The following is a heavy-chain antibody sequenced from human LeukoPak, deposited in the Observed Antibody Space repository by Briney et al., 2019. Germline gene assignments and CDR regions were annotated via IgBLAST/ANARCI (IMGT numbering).Heavy chain of an antibody. V-gene: IGHV4-34*01. Sequence: SETLSLTCAVYGGSLSGYYWSWIRQPPGKGLEWIGEINHSGSTNYNPSLKSRVTISVDTSKNQFSLKLSSVTAADTAVYYCARAYYTWPYSSGFDPWGQGTLVTVSS. CDR3: ARAYYTWPYSSGFDP. J-gene: IGHJ5*02. D-gene: IGHD6-25*01. CDR1: GGSLSGYY. CDR2: INHSGST.